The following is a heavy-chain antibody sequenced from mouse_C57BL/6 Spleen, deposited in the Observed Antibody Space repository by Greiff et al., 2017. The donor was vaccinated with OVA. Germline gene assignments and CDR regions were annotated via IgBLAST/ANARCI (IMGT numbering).Heavy chain of an antibody. J-gene: IGHJ4*01. CDR1: GYTFTDYE. D-gene: IGHD1-1*01. Sequence: VQLQQSGAELVRPGASVTLSCKASGYTFTDYEMHWVKQTPVHGLEWIGAIDPETGGTAYNQKFKGKAILTADKSSSTAYMELRSLTSEDSAVYYCTRSLSYYGSSFYAMDYWGQGTSVTVSS. CDR2: IDPETGGT. CDR3: TRSLSYYGSSFYAMDY. V-gene: IGHV1-15*01.